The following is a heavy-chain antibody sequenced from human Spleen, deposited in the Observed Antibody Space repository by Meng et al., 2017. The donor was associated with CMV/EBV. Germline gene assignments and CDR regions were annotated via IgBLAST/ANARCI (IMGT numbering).Heavy chain of an antibody. CDR3: ARDRILTGQRKLDF. CDR1: GYIFTDYV. J-gene: IGHJ4*02. D-gene: IGHD3-9*01. Sequence: CAASGYIFTDYVIHWVRQAPGQRLEWMGWINAGNGATKYSQKFQGRVTITKDTSASNMELSSLRSEDTAVYYCARDRILTGQRKLDFWGQGTLVTVSS. CDR2: INAGNGAT. V-gene: IGHV1-3*01.